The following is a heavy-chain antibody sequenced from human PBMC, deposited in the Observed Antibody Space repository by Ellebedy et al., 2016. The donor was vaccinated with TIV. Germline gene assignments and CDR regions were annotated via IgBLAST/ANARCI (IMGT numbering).Heavy chain of an antibody. D-gene: IGHD6-13*01. J-gene: IGHJ6*02. CDR3: ARGEQLGPRPYYYYGMDV. CDR2: MNPNSGNT. Sequence: AASVKVSCKASGYTFTSYDINWVRQATGQGLEWMGWMNPNSGNTGYAQKFQGRVTMTRNTSISTAYMELSSLRSEDTAVYYCARGEQLGPRPYYYYGMDVWGQGTTVTVSS. V-gene: IGHV1-8*01. CDR1: GYTFTSYD.